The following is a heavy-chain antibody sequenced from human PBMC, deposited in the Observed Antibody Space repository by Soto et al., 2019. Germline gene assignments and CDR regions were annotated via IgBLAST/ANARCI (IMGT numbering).Heavy chain of an antibody. J-gene: IGHJ5*02. CDR1: GGSISSSSYY. Sequence: SETLSLTCTVSGGSISSSSYYWGWIRQPPGKGLEWIGSIYYSGSTYYNPSLKSRVTISVDTSKNQFSLKLSSVTAAETALYYCARHGLTMVRGSPTGWFDPWGQGTLVTVSS. D-gene: IGHD3-10*01. CDR2: IYYSGST. CDR3: ARHGLTMVRGSPTGWFDP. V-gene: IGHV4-39*01.